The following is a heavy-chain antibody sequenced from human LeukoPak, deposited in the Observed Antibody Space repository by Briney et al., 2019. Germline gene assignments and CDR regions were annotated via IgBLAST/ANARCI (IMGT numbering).Heavy chain of an antibody. Sequence: PGGSLRLSCAASGFTFSSYEMNWVRQAPGKGLEWVSYISSSGSTIYYADSVKGRFTISRDNAKNSLYLQMNSLRAEDTAVYYCARDYRTIFGVVTGYYFDYWGQGTLVTVSS. CDR2: ISSSGSTI. CDR3: ARDYRTIFGVVTGYYFDY. CDR1: GFTFSSYE. J-gene: IGHJ4*02. D-gene: IGHD3-3*01. V-gene: IGHV3-48*03.